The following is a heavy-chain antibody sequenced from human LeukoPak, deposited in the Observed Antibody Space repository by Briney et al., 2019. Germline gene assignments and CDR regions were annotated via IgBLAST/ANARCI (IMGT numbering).Heavy chain of an antibody. J-gene: IGHJ5*02. CDR2: IYTSGST. CDR3: ARDREAAAGTTFNWFDP. Sequence: PSETLSLTCTVSGGSISSYYWSWIRQPAGKGLEWIGRIYTSGSTNYNPSLKSRVTMSVDTSKNQFSLKLSSVTAADTAVYYCARDREAAAGTTFNWFDPWGQGTLVTVSS. CDR1: GGSISSYY. D-gene: IGHD6-13*01. V-gene: IGHV4-4*07.